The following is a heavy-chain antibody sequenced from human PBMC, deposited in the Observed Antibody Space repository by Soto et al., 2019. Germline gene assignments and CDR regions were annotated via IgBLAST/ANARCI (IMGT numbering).Heavy chain of an antibody. CDR1: GASINNYY. J-gene: IGHJ4*02. CDR2: TSYSGTT. D-gene: IGHD2-8*02. CDR3: ARETGGTHPRYFDF. Sequence: SETLSLTCTVSGASINNYYWSWIRQPPGKGLEWIAYTSYSGTTNYNPSLKGRVTISIDSSKNQLSLKLSSVTAADTAVFYCARETGGTHPRYFDFWGQGTLVTVSS. V-gene: IGHV4-59*01.